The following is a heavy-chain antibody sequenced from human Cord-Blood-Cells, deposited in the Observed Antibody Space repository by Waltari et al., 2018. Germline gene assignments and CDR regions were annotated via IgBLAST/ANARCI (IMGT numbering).Heavy chain of an antibody. D-gene: IGHD2-21*02. J-gene: IGHJ4*02. V-gene: IGHV1-69*02. Sequence: QVQLVQSGAEVKKPGSSVKVSCKASGGTFSSYTISWVRQAPGQGLEWMGRIIPVLGIANYAQEFQGRVTITADKSTSTAYRERSSLRSEDTAVYYCARGGNFNEGGFDYWGQGTLVTVSS. CDR2: IIPVLGIA. CDR1: GGTFSSYT. CDR3: ARGGNFNEGGFDY.